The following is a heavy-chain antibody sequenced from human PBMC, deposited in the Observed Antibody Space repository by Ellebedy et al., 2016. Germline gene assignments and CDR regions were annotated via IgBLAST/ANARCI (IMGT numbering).Heavy chain of an antibody. J-gene: IGHJ6*03. V-gene: IGHV1-8*01. Sequence: ASVKVSCXASGYTFTSYDINWVRQATGQGLEWMGWMNPNSGNTGYAQKFQGRVTMTRNTSISTAYMELSSLRSEDTAVYYCARVKAGLQSAYYYYMDVWGKGTTVTVSS. CDR2: MNPNSGNT. D-gene: IGHD4-11*01. CDR3: ARVKAGLQSAYYYYMDV. CDR1: GYTFTSYD.